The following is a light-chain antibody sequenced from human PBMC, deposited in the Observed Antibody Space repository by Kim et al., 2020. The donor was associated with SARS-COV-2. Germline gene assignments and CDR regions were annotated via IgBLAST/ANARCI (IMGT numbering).Light chain of an antibody. CDR1: QGISIY. Sequence: VGYTVTITRRCSQGISIYLAWYQQKPREAPKLLIYTASTLQSLAPPRFSSNGSGADFTLTISCLQPKDFATYSCQQLNSYPRPTFGGGTKVDIK. V-gene: IGKV1-9*01. CDR2: TAS. CDR3: QQLNSYPRPT. J-gene: IGKJ4*01.